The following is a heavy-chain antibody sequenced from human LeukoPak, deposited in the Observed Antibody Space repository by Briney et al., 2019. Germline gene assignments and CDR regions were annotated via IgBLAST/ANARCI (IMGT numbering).Heavy chain of an antibody. Sequence: GASVKVSCKASGYTFTSYGISWVRQATGQGLEWMAWMDPKSGKTGFGQKFQGRITMTRDTSITTAYMELSSLTSEDTAVYYCAGGQVGADYWGQGTLVTVSS. J-gene: IGHJ4*02. CDR3: AGGQVGADY. CDR2: MDPKSGKT. CDR1: GYTFTSYG. D-gene: IGHD3-16*01. V-gene: IGHV1-8*02.